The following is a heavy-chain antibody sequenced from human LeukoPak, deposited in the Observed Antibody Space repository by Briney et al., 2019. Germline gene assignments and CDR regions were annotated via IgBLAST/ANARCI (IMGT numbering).Heavy chain of an antibody. CDR1: GFTFSSYG. CDR2: ISYDGSNT. CDR3: ARAQYSSSWSYYYYYYMDV. J-gene: IGHJ6*03. V-gene: IGHV3-30*03. D-gene: IGHD6-13*01. Sequence: PGGSLRLSCAASGFTFSSYGMHWVRQAPGKGLEWVAVISYDGSNTYYADSVKGRFTISRDNSKNTLYLQMNSLRTEDTAVYYCARAQYSSSWSYYYYYYMDVWGKGTTVTVSS.